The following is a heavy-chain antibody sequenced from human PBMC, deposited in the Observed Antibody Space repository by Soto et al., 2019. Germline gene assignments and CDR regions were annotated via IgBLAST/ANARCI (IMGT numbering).Heavy chain of an antibody. J-gene: IGHJ5*02. V-gene: IGHV4-34*01. CDR2: INHSGST. D-gene: IGHD1-1*01. Sequence: NPSETLSLTCAVYGGSFSGYYWSWIRQPPGKGLELIGEINHSGSTNYNPSLKSRVTISVDTSKKQFSLKLRSVTAADTAVYYCVRDGTKALRDGFDPWGQGISVTVSS. CDR3: VRDGTKALRDGFDP. CDR1: GGSFSGYY.